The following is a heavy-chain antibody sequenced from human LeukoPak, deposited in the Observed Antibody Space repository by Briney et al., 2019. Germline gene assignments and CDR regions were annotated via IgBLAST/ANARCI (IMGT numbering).Heavy chain of an antibody. CDR1: GGTYSSYT. D-gene: IGHD4-11*01. Sequence: SVKVSCKASGGTYSSYTISWVRQAPGQGLEWMGRIIPILGIANYAQKFQGRVTITADKSTSTAYMELSSLRSEDTAVYYCARVPAGTVTTDYWGQGTLVTVSS. V-gene: IGHV1-69*02. CDR2: IIPILGIA. CDR3: ARVPAGTVTTDY. J-gene: IGHJ4*02.